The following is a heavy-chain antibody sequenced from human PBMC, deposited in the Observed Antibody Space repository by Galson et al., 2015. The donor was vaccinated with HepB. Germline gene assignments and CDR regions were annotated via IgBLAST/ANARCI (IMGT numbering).Heavy chain of an antibody. CDR3: ASLRGADPLGLDY. V-gene: IGHV5-51*01. Sequence: QSGAEVKKAGESLKISCKGSGYRFSTYWIGWVRQMPGKGLEWMGIIYLDDSDTRYSPSFQGQVTISADRSISTAYLQWSSLKASDTAMYYCASLRGADPLGLDYWGQGTLVTVSS. J-gene: IGHJ4*02. CDR2: IYLDDSDT. CDR1: GYRFSTYW. D-gene: IGHD3-16*01.